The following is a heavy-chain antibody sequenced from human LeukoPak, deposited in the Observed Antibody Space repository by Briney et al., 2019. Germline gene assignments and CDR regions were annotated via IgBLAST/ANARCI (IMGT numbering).Heavy chain of an antibody. Sequence: SETLSLTCAVSGYSISSGYYWGWIRQPPGKGLEWIGSIYHSGSTYYNPSLKSRVTISVDTSKNQFSLKLSSVTAADTAVYYCAREDVLLWFGSPLGYKYYFDYWGQGTLVTVSS. CDR3: AREDVLLWFGSPLGYKYYFDY. CDR2: IYHSGST. CDR1: GYSISSGYY. D-gene: IGHD3-10*01. V-gene: IGHV4-38-2*02. J-gene: IGHJ4*02.